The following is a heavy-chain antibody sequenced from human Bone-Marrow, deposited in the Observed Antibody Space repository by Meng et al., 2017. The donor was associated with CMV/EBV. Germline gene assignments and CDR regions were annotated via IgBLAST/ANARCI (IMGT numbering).Heavy chain of an antibody. J-gene: IGHJ2*01. CDR1: GFTFDDYT. D-gene: IGHD2/OR15-2a*01. V-gene: IGHV3-43*01. CDR3: AKVSGFIYGYFEL. Sequence: GGSLRLSCAASGFTFDDYTMHWVRQAPGKGLEWVSLISWDGGSTYYADSVKGRFTFSRDNSKNSLYLQTNSLRTEDTALYYCAKVSGFIYGYFELWGRGTLVTVSS. CDR2: ISWDGGST.